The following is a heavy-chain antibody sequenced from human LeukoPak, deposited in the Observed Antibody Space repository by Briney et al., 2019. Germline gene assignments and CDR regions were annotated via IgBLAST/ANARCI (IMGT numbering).Heavy chain of an antibody. Sequence: SETLSLTCTVSGGSISSGDYYWSWIRQPPGKGLEWIGYIYYSGSTYYNPSLKSRVTISVDTSKNQFSLKLSSVTAADTAVYYCAETTVTTTRARAFDIWGQGTMVTVSS. CDR2: IYYSGST. D-gene: IGHD4-17*01. J-gene: IGHJ3*02. V-gene: IGHV4-30-4*01. CDR1: GGSISSGDYY. CDR3: AETTVTTTRARAFDI.